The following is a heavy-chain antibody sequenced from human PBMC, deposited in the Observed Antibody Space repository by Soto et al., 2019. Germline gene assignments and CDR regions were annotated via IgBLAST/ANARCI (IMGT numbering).Heavy chain of an antibody. D-gene: IGHD4-17*01. J-gene: IGHJ6*01. CDR1: AVSISNYW. Sequence: GGSMRLSCVASAVSISNYWMHWVRQDPGKGQVWVSRVSSDGSATSYADSVKGRFTISRDNSKNTLYLQMNSLRAEDTAVYYCATGDSHPRYYYYGMDVWGQGSTVSGSS. CDR2: VSSDGSAT. CDR3: ATGDSHPRYYYYGMDV. V-gene: IGHV3-74*01.